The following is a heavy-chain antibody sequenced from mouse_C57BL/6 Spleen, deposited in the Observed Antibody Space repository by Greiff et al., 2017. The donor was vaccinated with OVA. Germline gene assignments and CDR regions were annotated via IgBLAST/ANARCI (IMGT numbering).Heavy chain of an antibody. J-gene: IGHJ1*03. CDR3: ARRYGSSYPYFDV. Sequence: VKLKQPGAELVRPGSSVKLSCKASGYTFTSYWMDWVKQRPGQGLEWIGNIYPSDSETHYNQKFKDKATLTVDKSSSTAYMQLSSLTSEDSAVYYCARRYGSSYPYFDVWGTGTTVTVSS. D-gene: IGHD1-1*01. CDR2: IYPSDSET. V-gene: IGHV1-61*01. CDR1: GYTFTSYW.